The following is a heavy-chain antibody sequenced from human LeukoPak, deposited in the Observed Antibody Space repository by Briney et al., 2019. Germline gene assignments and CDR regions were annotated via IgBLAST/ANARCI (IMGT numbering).Heavy chain of an antibody. CDR2: IIPIFGTA. J-gene: IGHJ4*02. CDR3: ARDYDYVWGSYGLPHFDY. Sequence: SVKVSCKASEGIFSSYTVNWVRQAPGQGLEWMGGIIPIFGTASYAQKFQGRVTITTDDSTNTSYMELSSLRSDDTAVYYCARDYDYVWGSYGLPHFDYWGQGTLVTVSS. CDR1: EGIFSSYT. V-gene: IGHV1-69*05. D-gene: IGHD3-16*01.